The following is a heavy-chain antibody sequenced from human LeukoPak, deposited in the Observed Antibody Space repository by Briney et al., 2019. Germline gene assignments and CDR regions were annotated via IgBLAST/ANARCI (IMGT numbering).Heavy chain of an antibody. CDR3: GKGYYGMDV. J-gene: IGHJ6*02. CDR2: IYYSGST. CDR1: GGSISSSSYY. Sequence: SETLSLTCTVSGGSISSSSYYWGWIRQPPGKGLECLGSIYYSGSTYYNPSLKSRVTISMDTSQNQFSLKLSSVTAADTAVYYCGKGYYGMDVWGQGTTVIVSS. V-gene: IGHV4-39*01.